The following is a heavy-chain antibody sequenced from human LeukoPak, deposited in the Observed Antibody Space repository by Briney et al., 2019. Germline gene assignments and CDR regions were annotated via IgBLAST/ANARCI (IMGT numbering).Heavy chain of an antibody. CDR3: ARDNYDMWLRRSYYYYYMDV. D-gene: IGHD5-12*01. V-gene: IGHV1-69*05. CDR2: IIPIFGTA. J-gene: IGHJ6*03. CDR1: FSXYA. Sequence: FSXYAXXWVRQAHGEGIEWMGGIIPIFGTANYAQTLQGRVTITTDESTSTAYMELSSLRSEDTAVYCCARDNYDMWLRRSYYYYYMDVWGKGTXVTLSS.